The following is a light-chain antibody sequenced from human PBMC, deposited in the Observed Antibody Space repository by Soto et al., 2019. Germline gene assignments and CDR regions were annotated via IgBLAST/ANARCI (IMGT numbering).Light chain of an antibody. J-gene: IGLJ2*01. CDR2: EVS. CDR1: SSDVGSYKY. V-gene: IGLV2-14*01. CDR3: SSYATNRDVL. Sequence: QSALTQPASVSGSPGQSITISCTGTSSDVGSYKYVSWYQQHPGKAPKLIIYEVSDRPSGVSNRFSGSKSGNTASLTISGLQAEDEADYYCSSYATNRDVLFGGGTKLTVL.